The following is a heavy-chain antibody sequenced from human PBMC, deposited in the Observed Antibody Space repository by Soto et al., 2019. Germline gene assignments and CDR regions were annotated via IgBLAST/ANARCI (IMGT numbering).Heavy chain of an antibody. D-gene: IGHD2-21*02. CDR2: IYYTGTI. V-gene: IGHV4-59*01. Sequence: SETLSLTCTVSGGSISDYYWTWIRQPPGKGLEWIGYIYYTGTIHYNPSLKGRVTISIDTSKRQFSLKLTSVTAADTAVYYCARASMTAIAMDVWGQGTTVTISS. CDR3: ARASMTAIAMDV. J-gene: IGHJ6*02. CDR1: GGSISDYY.